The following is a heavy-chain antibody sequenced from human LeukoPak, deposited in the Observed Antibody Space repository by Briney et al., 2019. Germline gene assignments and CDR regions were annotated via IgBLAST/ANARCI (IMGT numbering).Heavy chain of an antibody. Sequence: GGSLRLSCAASGFTFRYFWMSWVRQAPGKGLEWVASIKQEGSETWYVDSVKGRFTLSRDNAKNSLSLQMNNLRADDTSMYYCARIFDTSGYYRYFDHWGQGALVIVSS. CDR3: ARIFDTSGYYRYFDH. J-gene: IGHJ4*02. D-gene: IGHD3-22*01. CDR2: IKQEGSET. V-gene: IGHV3-7*01. CDR1: GFTFRYFW.